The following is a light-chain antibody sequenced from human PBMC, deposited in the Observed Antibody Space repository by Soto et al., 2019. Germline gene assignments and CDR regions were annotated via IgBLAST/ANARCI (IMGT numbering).Light chain of an antibody. Sequence: DIQMTQSPSSLSASVGDRVTITCRASQSISSYLNWYQQKPGKAPKLLIYAASSLQSGVPSRFSGSGSGTDFTITISSLQPEDFATYYCQQSYSTPTFGQGTKVEI. CDR1: QSISSY. CDR3: QQSYSTPT. V-gene: IGKV1-39*01. CDR2: AAS. J-gene: IGKJ1*01.